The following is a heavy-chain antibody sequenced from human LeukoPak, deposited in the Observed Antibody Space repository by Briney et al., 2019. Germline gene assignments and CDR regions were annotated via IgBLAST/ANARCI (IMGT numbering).Heavy chain of an antibody. Sequence: SVKVSCKASGGTLSTYSISWVRQAPGQGLEWMGGFIPIFNTINYAQRFQGRVTLTADESTNTAYMELSSLRSEDTAVYYCARGLSRWSTPTSSYYYRMDVWGQGTTVAASS. CDR1: GGTLSTYS. CDR2: FIPIFNTI. J-gene: IGHJ6*02. V-gene: IGHV1-69*13. CDR3: ARGLSRWSTPTSSYYYRMDV. D-gene: IGHD4-23*01.